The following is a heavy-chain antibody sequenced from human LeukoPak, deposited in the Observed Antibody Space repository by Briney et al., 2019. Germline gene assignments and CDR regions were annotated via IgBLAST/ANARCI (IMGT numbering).Heavy chain of an antibody. CDR1: GFNSEDHA. Sequence: GGSLRLSCVVSGFNSEDHAMHWVRHAPGKGLEWVSGIYWSSSGTGYADSVKGRFTVSRDSAKNTLYLQMNSLRAEDTAVYYCARGPGSRGIFDYWGQGTLVTVSS. J-gene: IGHJ4*02. CDR2: IYWSSSGT. V-gene: IGHV3-9*02. CDR3: ARGPGSRGIFDY. D-gene: IGHD3-10*01.